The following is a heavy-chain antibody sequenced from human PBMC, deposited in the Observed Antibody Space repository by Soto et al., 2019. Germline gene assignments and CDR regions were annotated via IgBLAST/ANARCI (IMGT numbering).Heavy chain of an antibody. J-gene: IGHJ4*02. CDR3: TRLISAAHYY. CDR2: IRDRDYSYAT. CDR1: GFVFKDSS. D-gene: IGHD3-10*01. V-gene: IGHV3-73*01. Sequence: EVLLVESGGGMVQPGGSLKLSCAASGFVFKDSSIHWVRQASGKGLEWVGRIRDRDYSYATAYAESVKGRFTISRDDSNNTAYLQMSGLKTEDTAIYYCTRLISAAHYYWGQGTLVTVSS.